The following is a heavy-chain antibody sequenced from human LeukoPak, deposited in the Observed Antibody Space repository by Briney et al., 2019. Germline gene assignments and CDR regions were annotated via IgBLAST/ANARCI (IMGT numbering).Heavy chain of an antibody. CDR1: GFTFSSYD. CDR3: AITMVRGEGNYY. Sequence: GGSLRLSCAASGFTFSSYDMHWVRQVTGEGLEWVSAVTIDGGVKYLGSVMGRFTISREDAKNSLYLQMNSLRGEDTAVYYCAITMVRGEGNYYWGQGTLVTVSS. V-gene: IGHV3-13*01. J-gene: IGHJ4*02. CDR2: VTIDGGV. D-gene: IGHD3-10*01.